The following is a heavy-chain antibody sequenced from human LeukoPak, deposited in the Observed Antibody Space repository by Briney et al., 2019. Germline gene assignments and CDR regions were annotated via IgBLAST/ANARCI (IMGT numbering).Heavy chain of an antibody. CDR2: INREGSST. CDR1: GFTFSNYW. Sequence: GGSLTLSCAASGFTFSNYWVRWVRQPPGKGRVWVSRINREGSSTAYLDCVKGRFTISRDNARNTLYLQMNSLSGEDTAIYYCARVPYVFDLWGQGTMVTVSS. CDR3: ARVPYVFDL. D-gene: IGHD3-16*01. J-gene: IGHJ3*01. V-gene: IGHV3-74*01.